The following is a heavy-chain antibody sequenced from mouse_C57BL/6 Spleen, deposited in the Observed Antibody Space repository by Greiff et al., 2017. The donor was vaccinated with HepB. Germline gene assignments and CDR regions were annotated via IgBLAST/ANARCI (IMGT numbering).Heavy chain of an antibody. J-gene: IGHJ2*01. V-gene: IGHV1-76*01. CDR3: ASGDGYYPYYFDY. Sequence: QVHVKQSGAELVRPGASVKLSCKASGYTFTDYYINWVKQRPGQGLEWIARIYPGSGNTYYNEKFKGKATLTAEKSSSTTYMQLSSLTSEDSAVYFFASGDGYYPYYFDYWGQGTTLTVSS. D-gene: IGHD2-3*01. CDR1: GYTFTDYY. CDR2: IYPGSGNT.